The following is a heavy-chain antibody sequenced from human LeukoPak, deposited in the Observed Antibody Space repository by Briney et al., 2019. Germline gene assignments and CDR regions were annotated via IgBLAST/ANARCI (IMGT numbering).Heavy chain of an antibody. J-gene: IGHJ5*02. CDR1: GYSISSGYY. D-gene: IGHD2-2*01. CDR2: IFHSGTT. V-gene: IGHV4-38-2*01. Sequence: SETLSLTCAVSGYSISSGYYWGWIRQSPGKGLEWIRSIFHSGTTYYNPSLQSRVTISVDTSKNQFSLKLSSVTAADTAVYYCASSQDILILRATMKNNWFDPWGQGTLVTVSS. CDR3: ASSQDILILRATMKNNWFDP.